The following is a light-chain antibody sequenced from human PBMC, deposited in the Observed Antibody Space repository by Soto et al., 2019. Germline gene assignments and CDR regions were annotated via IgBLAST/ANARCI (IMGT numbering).Light chain of an antibody. CDR1: QTVLNNY. Sequence: EIVLTQSPGTLSLSPGERATLSCRASQTVLNNYLTWYQQKPGQAPRRLIFGASIRATGIPDRFSGSGSGTDFTLTISRLEPEDFAVYYCQQYLTSPKTFGQGTKVDIK. V-gene: IGKV3-20*01. CDR3: QQYLTSPKT. CDR2: GAS. J-gene: IGKJ1*01.